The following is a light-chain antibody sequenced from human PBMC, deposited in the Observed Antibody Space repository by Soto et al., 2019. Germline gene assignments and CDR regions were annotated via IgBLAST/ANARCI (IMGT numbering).Light chain of an antibody. J-gene: IGKJ2*01. CDR2: ASS. CDR3: QQFISYPYT. CDR1: QGISSY. V-gene: IGKV1-9*01. Sequence: DIQLTQSPSFLSASVGDRVTITCRASQGISSYLAWYQQRPGKAPKLLIYASSTLQSGVPSRFSGSGSGTELTLTISSLQPEDSATYYCQQFISYPYTFGLGTKLEIK.